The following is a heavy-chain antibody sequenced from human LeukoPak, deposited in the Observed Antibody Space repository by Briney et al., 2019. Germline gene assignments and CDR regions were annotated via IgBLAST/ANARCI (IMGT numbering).Heavy chain of an antibody. V-gene: IGHV4-30-2*01. CDR3: ARDSSGYLD. D-gene: IGHD3-22*01. J-gene: IGHJ4*02. Sequence: KSSETLSLTFAVSGVSIRSGGYSWSWIRQPPGKGLEWIGYIYHSGSTYYNPSLKSRVTISVDRSKNQFSLKLSSVTAADTAVYYCARDSSGYLDWGQGTLVTVSS. CDR1: GVSIRSGGYS. CDR2: IYHSGST.